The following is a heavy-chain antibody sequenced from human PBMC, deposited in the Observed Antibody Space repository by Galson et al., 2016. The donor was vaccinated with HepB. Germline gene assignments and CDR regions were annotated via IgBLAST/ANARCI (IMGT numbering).Heavy chain of an antibody. Sequence: SLRLSCAAPGFTFSRYGMHWVRQAPGKGLEWVALIWSDGSNKYYADSVKGRFTISRDNSKNTAYLQMNSLRAEDRAVYYCAREAGIAAAATYDYWGQGTLVTVSS. V-gene: IGHV3-33*01. CDR2: IWSDGSNK. CDR3: AREAGIAAAATYDY. D-gene: IGHD6-13*01. J-gene: IGHJ4*02. CDR1: GFTFSRYG.